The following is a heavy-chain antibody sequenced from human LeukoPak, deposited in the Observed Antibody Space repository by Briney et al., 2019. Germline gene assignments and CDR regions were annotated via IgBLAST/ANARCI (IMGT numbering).Heavy chain of an antibody. V-gene: IGHV3-9*01. CDR3: TRDGERASHY. CDR1: GFIFNNYA. J-gene: IGHJ4*02. D-gene: IGHD3-10*01. CDR2: ISWNSGSI. Sequence: PGGSLRLSCAGSGFIFNNYAMHWVRQPPGKGLEWVSGISWNSGSIDYADSVKGRFTISRDNAKNSLYLQMNSLRVDDTAVYYCTRDGERASHYWGQGTLVTASS.